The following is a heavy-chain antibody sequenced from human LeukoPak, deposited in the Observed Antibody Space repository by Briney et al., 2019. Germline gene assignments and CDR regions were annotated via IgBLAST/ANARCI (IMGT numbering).Heavy chain of an antibody. V-gene: IGHV4-59*01. CDR3: ARGTMMVGP. CDR1: GGSIGSYY. D-gene: IGHD3-22*01. J-gene: IGHJ5*02. Sequence: SEPLSLTCTVSGGSIGSYYWSWIRQPPGKGLEWIGYINYSGTTNYNPSLKSRVSISVDTSKNQFSLKLSSVTAADTAVYYCARGTMMVGPWGQGTQVTVSS. CDR2: INYSGTT.